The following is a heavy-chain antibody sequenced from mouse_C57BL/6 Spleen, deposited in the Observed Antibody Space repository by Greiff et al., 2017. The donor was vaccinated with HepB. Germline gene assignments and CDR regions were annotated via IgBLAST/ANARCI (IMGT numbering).Heavy chain of an antibody. Sequence: VQLQQSGAELVKPGASVKISCKASGYAFSSYWMNWVKQRPGKGLEWIGQIYPGDGDTNYNGKFKGKATLTADKSSSTAYMQLSSLTSEDSAVYFCARRTVVVPFDYWGQGTTLTVSS. V-gene: IGHV1-80*01. CDR2: IYPGDGDT. D-gene: IGHD1-1*01. CDR3: ARRTVVVPFDY. J-gene: IGHJ2*01. CDR1: GYAFSSYW.